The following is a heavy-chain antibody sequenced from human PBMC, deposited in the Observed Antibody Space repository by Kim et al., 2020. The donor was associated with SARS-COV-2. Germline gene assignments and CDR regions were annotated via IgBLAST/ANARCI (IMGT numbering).Heavy chain of an antibody. J-gene: IGHJ4*02. D-gene: IGHD3-22*01. V-gene: IGHV4-59*08. Sequence: SETLSLTCTVSGGSISSYYWSWIRQPPGKGLEWMGYIYYSGSTSYNPSLKSRVIISVDTSKNQFSLKLNSVTAADTAVYYCARHPGNYFDSGCYYRGYFDYWGQGTLVTVSS. CDR3: ARHPGNYFDSGCYYRGYFDY. CDR2: IYYSGST. CDR1: GGSISSYY.